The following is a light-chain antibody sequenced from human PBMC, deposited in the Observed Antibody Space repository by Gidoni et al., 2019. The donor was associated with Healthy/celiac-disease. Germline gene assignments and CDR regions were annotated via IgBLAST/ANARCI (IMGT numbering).Light chain of an antibody. J-gene: IGKJ1*01. CDR2: GAS. V-gene: IGKV3-20*01. Sequence: IVLTQSPGTLSLSPGERATLSCRASQSVSSSYLAWYQQKPGQAPRLLIYGASSRATGIPDMFSGSVSGADFTLTISRLEPEDFAVFYCQQCSSSPLTFGQGTKVEIK. CDR3: QQCSSSPLT. CDR1: QSVSSSY.